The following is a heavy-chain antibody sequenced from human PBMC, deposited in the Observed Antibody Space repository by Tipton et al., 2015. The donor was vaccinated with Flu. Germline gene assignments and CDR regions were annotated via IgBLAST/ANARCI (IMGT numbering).Heavy chain of an antibody. CDR2: IHYSGSP. CDR1: GGSMRRDYF. D-gene: IGHD2-2*01. V-gene: IGHV4-38-2*02. J-gene: IGHJ4*02. CDR3: ARDPSLGMPDYFDS. Sequence: TLSLTCSVSGGSMRRDYFWGWIRQAPGKGLEWIGNIHYSGSPHYNPSPKSRVTISVDTSKKQFSLQLRSVTAADTAVYYCARDPSLGMPDYFDSWGQGILVTASS.